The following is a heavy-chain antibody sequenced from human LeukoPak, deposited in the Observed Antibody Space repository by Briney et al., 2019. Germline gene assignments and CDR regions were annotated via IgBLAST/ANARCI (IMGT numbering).Heavy chain of an antibody. V-gene: IGHV4-59*01. CDR2: IYYSGST. Sequence: PSETLSLTCTVSGGSISSYYWSWTRQPPGKGLEWIGYIYYSGSTNYSPSLKSRVTISVDTSKNQFSLKLSSVTAADTAVYYCAGAGPDYVFWSVSIAYWGRGPMVPVS. CDR3: AGAGPDYVFWSVSIAY. J-gene: IGHJ4*02. CDR1: GGSISSYY. D-gene: IGHD3-3*01.